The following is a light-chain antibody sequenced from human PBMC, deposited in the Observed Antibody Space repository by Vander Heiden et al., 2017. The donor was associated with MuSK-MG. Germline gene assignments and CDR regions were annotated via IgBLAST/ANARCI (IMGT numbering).Light chain of an antibody. Sequence: QSVLTQPPSASGTPGQRVTIPCSASSTNIGSNYLNWYQQLPGTAPKLLIFRNNQRPSGVPDRFSGSKSGTSAALAISGLWSEDEADYYCGAWDDSLSGWVFGGGTKLTVL. V-gene: IGLV1-47*03. CDR1: STNIGSNY. J-gene: IGLJ3*02. CDR3: GAWDDSLSGWV. CDR2: RNN.